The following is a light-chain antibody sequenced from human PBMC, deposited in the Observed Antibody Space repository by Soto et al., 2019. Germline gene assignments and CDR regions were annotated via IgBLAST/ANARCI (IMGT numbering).Light chain of an antibody. CDR3: SSYTSDTSPYV. CDR1: SSDVGGYNY. J-gene: IGLJ1*01. CDR2: EVN. V-gene: IGLV2-14*01. Sequence: QSVLTQPASVSGSPGQSITIPCTGTSSDVGGYNYVSWYQLHPGKAPKLIIYEVNNRPSGLSNRFSGSKSGNTASLTISGLQADDEGDYYCSSYTSDTSPYVFGTGTKVTVL.